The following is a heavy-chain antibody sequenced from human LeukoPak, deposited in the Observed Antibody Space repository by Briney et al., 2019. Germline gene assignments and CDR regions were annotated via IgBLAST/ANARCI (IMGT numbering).Heavy chain of an antibody. J-gene: IGHJ4*02. CDR3: AREGDIVVVVAAPDY. D-gene: IGHD2-15*01. CDR1: GFTFSSYS. Sequence: PGGSLRLSCAASGFTFSSYSMNWVRQAPGKGLEWVSSISSSSSYIYYADSVKGRFTISRDNAKNSLYLQMNSLRAEDTAVYYCAREGDIVVVVAAPDYWGQGTLVTVSS. V-gene: IGHV3-21*01. CDR2: ISSSSSYI.